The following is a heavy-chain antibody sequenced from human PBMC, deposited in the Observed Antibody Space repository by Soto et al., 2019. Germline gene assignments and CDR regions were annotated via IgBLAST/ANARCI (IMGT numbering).Heavy chain of an antibody. CDR1: GGTFSSYA. J-gene: IGHJ6*02. V-gene: IGHV1-69*06. D-gene: IGHD1-26*01. Sequence: SVKVSCKASGGTFSSYAISWVRQAPGQGLEWMGGIIPIFGTANYAQKFQGRVTITADKSTSTAYMELSSLRSEDTAVYYCARDHSGSYPPYYYGMDVWGQGTTVTVSS. CDR2: IIPIFGTA. CDR3: ARDHSGSYPPYYYGMDV.